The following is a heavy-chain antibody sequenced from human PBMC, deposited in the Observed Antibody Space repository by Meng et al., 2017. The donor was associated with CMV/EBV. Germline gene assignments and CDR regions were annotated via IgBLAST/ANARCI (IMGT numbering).Heavy chain of an antibody. CDR1: GGSISSYY. V-gene: IGHV4-4*07. D-gene: IGHD3-22*01. J-gene: IGHJ4*02. Sequence: QVELKDPGPGLVRPSETRSLTCTVSGGSISSYYWSWIRQPAGKGLEWIGRIYTSGSTNYNPSLKSRVTMSVDTPKNQFSLKLSSVTAADTAVYYCARGGLYYYDSSGHFDYWGQGTLVTVSS. CDR3: ARGGLYYYDSSGHFDY. CDR2: IYTSGST.